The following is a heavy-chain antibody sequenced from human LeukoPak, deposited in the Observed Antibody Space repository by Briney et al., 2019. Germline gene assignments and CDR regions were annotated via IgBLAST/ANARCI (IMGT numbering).Heavy chain of an antibody. J-gene: IGHJ4*02. CDR3: AKEQHQRVSANFDY. V-gene: IGHV3-30-3*02. CDR2: ISYDGSNK. D-gene: IGHD1-1*01. CDR1: GFTFSSYA. Sequence: RSLRLSCAASGFTFSSYAMHWVCQAPGKGLEWVAVISYDGSNKYYADSVKGRFTISRDNSKNTLYLQMNSLRDEDTAVYYCAKEQHQRVSANFDYWGQGTLVTVSS.